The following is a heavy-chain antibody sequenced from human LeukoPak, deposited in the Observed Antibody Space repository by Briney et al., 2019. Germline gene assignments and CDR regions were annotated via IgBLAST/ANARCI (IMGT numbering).Heavy chain of an antibody. CDR1: GYTLTSYY. D-gene: IGHD6-13*01. CDR2: INPSGGST. J-gene: IGHJ4*02. V-gene: IGHV1-46*01. Sequence: ASVKVSCKASGYTLTSYYMHWVRQAPGQGLEWMGIINPSGGSTSYAQKFQGRVTMTRDTSTSTVYMELSSLRSEDTAVYYCAREGGGDIAAAGTHGYWGQGTLVTVSS. CDR3: AREGGGDIAAAGTHGY.